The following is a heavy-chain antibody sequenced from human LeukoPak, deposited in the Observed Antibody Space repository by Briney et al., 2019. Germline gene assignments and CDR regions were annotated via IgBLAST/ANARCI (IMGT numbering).Heavy chain of an antibody. CDR2: IHKAGSES. CDR1: GFTFTNYW. CDR3: ARVGAWELQRVFEY. V-gene: IGHV3-7*01. Sequence: PVGSLRLSCAASGFTFTNYWMTWVRQVPGKGLEWVANIHKAGSESYYVDSVKGRFAISRDNAKNSLYLQLSSLRVEDTAVYYCARVGAWELQRVFEYWGQGTLVTVSS. D-gene: IGHD1-26*01. J-gene: IGHJ4*02.